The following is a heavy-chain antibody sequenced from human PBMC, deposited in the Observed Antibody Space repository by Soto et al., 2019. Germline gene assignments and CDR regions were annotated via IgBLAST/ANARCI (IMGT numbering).Heavy chain of an antibody. D-gene: IGHD2-15*01. CDR1: GFTFSSYA. Sequence: GGSLRLSCAASGFTFSSYAMHWVRQAPGKGLEWVAVIWYDGSNKYYADSVKGRFTISRDNSKNTLYLQMNSLRAEDTAVYYCARDYVADYYGMDVWGQGTTVTVSS. CDR3: ARDYVADYYGMDV. CDR2: IWYDGSNK. V-gene: IGHV3-33*08. J-gene: IGHJ6*02.